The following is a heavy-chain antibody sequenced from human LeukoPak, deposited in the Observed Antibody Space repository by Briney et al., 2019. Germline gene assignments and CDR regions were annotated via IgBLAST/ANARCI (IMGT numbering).Heavy chain of an antibody. CDR3: ASELLLDDYYGMDV. D-gene: IGHD2-15*01. Sequence: GGSLRLPCAASGFTFSDYYMSWIRQAPGKGLEWVSYISSSSSYTNYADSVKGRFTISRDNAKNSLYLQMNSLRAEDTVVYYCASELLLDDYYGMDVWGKGTTVTVSS. CDR2: ISSSSSYT. J-gene: IGHJ6*04. CDR1: GFTFSDYY. V-gene: IGHV3-11*06.